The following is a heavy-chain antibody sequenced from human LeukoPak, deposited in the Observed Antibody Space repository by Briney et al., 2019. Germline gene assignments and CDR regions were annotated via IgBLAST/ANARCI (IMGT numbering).Heavy chain of an antibody. V-gene: IGHV4-34*01. J-gene: IGHJ5*02. D-gene: IGHD6-13*01. CDR1: GGSFSGYY. CDR3: ARGRYPRIAASHLTNWFDP. CDR2: INHSGST. Sequence: PSETLSLTCAVYGGSFSGYYWSWIRQPPGKGLEWIGEINHSGSTNYNPSLKSRVTISVDTSKNQFSLKLSSVTAADTAVYYCARGRYPRIAASHLTNWFDPWGQGTLVTVSS.